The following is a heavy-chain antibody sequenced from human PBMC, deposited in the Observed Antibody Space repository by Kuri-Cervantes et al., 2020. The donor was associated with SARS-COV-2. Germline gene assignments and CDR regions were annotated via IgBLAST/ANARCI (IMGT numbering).Heavy chain of an antibody. D-gene: IGHD3-9*01. CDR3: ARAFEGYYYYMDV. CDR1: GYTFTGYY. J-gene: IGHJ6*03. V-gene: IGHV3-30*07. CDR2: ISYDGSNK. Sequence: SCKASGYTFTGYYMHWVRQAPGQGLEWVAVISYDGSNKYYADSVKGRFTISRDNSKNTLYLQMNSLRAEDTAVYYCARAFEGYYYYMDVWGKGTTVTVSS.